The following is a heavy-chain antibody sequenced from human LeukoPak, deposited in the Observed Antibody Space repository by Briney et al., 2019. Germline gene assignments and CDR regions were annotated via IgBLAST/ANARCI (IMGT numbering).Heavy chain of an antibody. Sequence: SQTLSLTCAISGDSVSSNSAAWNWIRQSPSRGLEWLGRTYYRSRWYTDYAVSVKSRINISPDTSRNQFSLQLDSVTPEDTAVCYCARLDANFADFWGQGTLVTVSS. CDR2: TYYRSRWYT. D-gene: IGHD1-7*01. J-gene: IGHJ4*02. CDR1: GDSVSSNSAA. V-gene: IGHV6-1*01. CDR3: ARLDANFADF.